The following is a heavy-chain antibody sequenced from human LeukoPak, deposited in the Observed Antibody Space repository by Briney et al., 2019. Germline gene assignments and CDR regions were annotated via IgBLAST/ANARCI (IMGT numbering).Heavy chain of an antibody. D-gene: IGHD6-13*01. CDR1: GYTFTSYG. CDR3: ARSSYSSRTNYYGMDV. CDR2: ISAYNGNT. V-gene: IGHV1-18*01. Sequence: VASVKVSCKASGYTFTSYGISWVRQAPGQGLEWMGWISAYNGNTNYAQKFQGRVTMTTDTSTSTAYMELRSLRSDDTAVYYCARSSYSSRTNYYGMDVWGQGTTVTVSS. J-gene: IGHJ6*02.